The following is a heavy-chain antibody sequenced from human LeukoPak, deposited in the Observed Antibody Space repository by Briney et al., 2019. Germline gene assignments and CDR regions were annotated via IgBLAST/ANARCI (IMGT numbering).Heavy chain of an antibody. D-gene: IGHD3-22*01. V-gene: IGHV3-21*01. CDR2: ISSSSSYI. J-gene: IGHJ4*02. CDR3: ARDHYYDSSGNYYGGYYVDY. CDR1: EFTFSSFT. Sequence: GGSLRLSCAASEFTFSSFTMNWVRQAPGEGLEWVSSISSSSSYIYYADSVKGRFTISRDNGKNSLYLQMNSLRAEDTAVYYCARDHYYDSSGNYYGGYYVDYWGQGTLVTVSS.